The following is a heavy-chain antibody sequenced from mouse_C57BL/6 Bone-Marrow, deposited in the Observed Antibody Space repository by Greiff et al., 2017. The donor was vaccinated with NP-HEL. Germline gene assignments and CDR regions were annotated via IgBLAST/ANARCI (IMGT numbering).Heavy chain of an antibody. V-gene: IGHV1-15*01. CDR1: GYTFTDYE. J-gene: IGHJ3*01. CDR2: IDPETGGT. D-gene: IGHD1-1*01. CDR3: TRRYYYGSSHSFAY. Sequence: QVQLQQSGAELVRPGASVTLSCKASGYTFTDYEMHWVKQTPVHGLEWIGAIDPETGGTAYNQKFKGKAILTADKSSSTAYMELRSLTSEDSAVYYCTRRYYYGSSHSFAYWGQGTLVTVSA.